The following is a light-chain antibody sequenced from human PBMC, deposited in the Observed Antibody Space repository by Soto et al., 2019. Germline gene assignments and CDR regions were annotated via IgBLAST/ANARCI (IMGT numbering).Light chain of an antibody. Sequence: QSVLTQPPSSSVTPGQSVTISCSGSSSNIGSNYVYWYPQLPGTAPKLLVVDDNQRPSGVPDRFSDSKSGTSASLAISGLRSEDEADYYCAAWDDSLRGRVFGGGTKLTVL. J-gene: IGLJ3*02. V-gene: IGLV1-47*02. CDR2: DDN. CDR3: AAWDDSLRGRV. CDR1: SSNIGSNY.